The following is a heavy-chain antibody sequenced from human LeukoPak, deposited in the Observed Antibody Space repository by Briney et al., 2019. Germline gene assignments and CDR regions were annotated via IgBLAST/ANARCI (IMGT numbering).Heavy chain of an antibody. J-gene: IGHJ4*02. CDR1: GGSISSGDYY. Sequence: SQTLSLTCTVSGGSISSGDYYWSWIRQPPGKGLEWIGYIYHSGSTYYNPSLKSRVTISVDRSKNQFSLKLSSVTAADTAVYYCARDLAAGTRRLDYWGQGTLVTVSS. CDR2: IYHSGST. V-gene: IGHV4-30-4*08. CDR3: ARDLAAGTRRLDY. D-gene: IGHD6-13*01.